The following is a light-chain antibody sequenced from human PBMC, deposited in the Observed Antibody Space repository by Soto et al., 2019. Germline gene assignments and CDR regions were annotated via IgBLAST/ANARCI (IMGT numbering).Light chain of an antibody. CDR1: GSNVGINA. CDR3: AAWDDSLNGPV. Sequence: QSVLTQPPSASGTPGQRVTISCSGRGSNVGINAVNWYQQLPGTAPKVLMYTTNQRPSGVPDRFSGSKSGTSASLAISGLQSEDEAAYYCAAWDDSLNGPVFGGGTKLTVL. CDR2: TTN. J-gene: IGLJ2*01. V-gene: IGLV1-44*01.